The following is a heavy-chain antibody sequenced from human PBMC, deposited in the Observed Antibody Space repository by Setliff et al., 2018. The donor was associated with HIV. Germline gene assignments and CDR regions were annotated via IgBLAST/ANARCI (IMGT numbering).Heavy chain of an antibody. CDR3: AKMHTAMDPDTFDI. CDR2: ISGGGIGS. D-gene: IGHD5-18*01. Sequence: GGSLRLSCAVSGVTFNSLAMTWVRQAPGKGLEWVSVISGGGIGSYYPDSVKGRFTISRDNSKNMLHLQMNSLRVEETAIYYCAKMHTAMDPDTFDIWGQGTMVTVSS. V-gene: IGHV3-23*01. J-gene: IGHJ3*02. CDR1: GVTFNSLA.